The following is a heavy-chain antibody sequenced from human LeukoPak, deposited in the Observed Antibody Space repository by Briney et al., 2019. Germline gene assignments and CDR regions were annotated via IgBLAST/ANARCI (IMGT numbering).Heavy chain of an antibody. J-gene: IGHJ6*02. CDR2: IGGSGAST. CDR1: GFTFRTYT. Sequence: GGSLRLSCAASGFTFRTYTMNWVRQAPGKGLEWVSTIGGSGASTYYGDSVKGRFAISGDNSKNMLFLDMNSLKAEDTAIYYCARRLSPDYYDSGRLPRGYGMDVWGQGTKVTVSS. V-gene: IGHV3-23*01. CDR3: ARRLSPDYYDSGRLPRGYGMDV. D-gene: IGHD3-10*01.